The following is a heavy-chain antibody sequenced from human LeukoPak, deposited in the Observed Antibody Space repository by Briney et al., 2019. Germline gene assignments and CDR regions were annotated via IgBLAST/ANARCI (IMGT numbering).Heavy chain of an antibody. CDR3: ARSYSSPYYYYYGMDV. CDR1: GYTFTSYY. V-gene: IGHV1-69*13. CDR2: IIPIFGTA. D-gene: IGHD6-13*01. J-gene: IGHJ6*02. Sequence: SVKVSCKASGYTFTSYYMHWVRQAPGQGLEWMGGIIPIFGTANYAQKFQGRVTITADESTSTAHMELSSLRSEDTAVYYCARSYSSPYYYYYGMDVWGQGTTVTVSS.